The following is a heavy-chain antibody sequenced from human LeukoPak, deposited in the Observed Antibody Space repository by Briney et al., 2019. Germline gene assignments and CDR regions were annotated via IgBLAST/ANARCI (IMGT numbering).Heavy chain of an antibody. CDR2: IYPGDSDA. V-gene: IGHV5-51*01. D-gene: IGHD2-2*01. J-gene: IGHJ3*02. CDR3: ARRLPALEAFDI. Sequence: GESLQISCKGSGSSFTTYWIAWVRQMPGKGLEWMGIIYPGDSDARYSPSFQGQVTISADKSISTAYLQWSDLKASDTAMYYCARRLPALEAFDIWGQGTMVTVSS. CDR1: GSSFTTYW.